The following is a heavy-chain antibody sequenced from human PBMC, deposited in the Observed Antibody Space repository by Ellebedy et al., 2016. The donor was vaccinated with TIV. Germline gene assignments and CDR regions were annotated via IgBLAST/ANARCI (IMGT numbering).Heavy chain of an antibody. V-gene: IGHV1-2*04. Sequence: ASVKVSCEASGYTFTDYYIHWVRQAPGQGLEWMGWINPNTGGTNYAQKFQGWVTMTRDTSINTAYMELSSLRSDGTAMYYCARGYGNSDAFDIWGQGTMVTGSS. J-gene: IGHJ3*02. D-gene: IGHD4-11*01. CDR2: INPNTGGT. CDR1: GYTFTDYY. CDR3: ARGYGNSDAFDI.